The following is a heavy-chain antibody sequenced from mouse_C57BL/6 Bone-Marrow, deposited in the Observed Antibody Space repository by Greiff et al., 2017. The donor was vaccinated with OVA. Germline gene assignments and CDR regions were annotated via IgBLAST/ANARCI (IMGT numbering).Heavy chain of an antibody. CDR3: ARHGDYGSFFDY. Sequence: EVKLMESGGDLVKPGGSLKLSCAASGFTFSSYGMSWVRQTPDKRLEWVATISSGGSYTYYPDSGKGRFTISRDNAKNTLYLQMSSLKSGDTAMYYCARHGDYGSFFDYWGQGTTLTVSS. J-gene: IGHJ2*01. CDR1: GFTFSSYG. CDR2: ISSGGSYT. D-gene: IGHD1-1*01. V-gene: IGHV5-6*01.